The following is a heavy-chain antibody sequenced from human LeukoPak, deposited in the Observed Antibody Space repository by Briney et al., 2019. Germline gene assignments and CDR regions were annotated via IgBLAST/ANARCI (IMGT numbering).Heavy chain of an antibody. CDR1: GGSISSYY. D-gene: IGHD3-10*01. J-gene: IGHJ4*02. CDR2: IYYSGST. CDR3: ARSYGSEPYFDY. Sequence: SETLSLTCTVSGGSISSYYWSWIRQPPGNGLEWIGYIYYSGSTNYNPSLKSRVTISVDTSKNQFSLKLSSVTAADTAVYYCARSYGSEPYFDYWGQGTLVTVSS. V-gene: IGHV4-59*08.